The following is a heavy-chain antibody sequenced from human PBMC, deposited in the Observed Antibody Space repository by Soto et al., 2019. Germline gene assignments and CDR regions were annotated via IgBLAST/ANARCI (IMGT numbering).Heavy chain of an antibody. CDR3: AILYSNSWYTGYYFDY. CDR1: GLSFSSYA. Sequence: GGSLRLSCAASGLSFSSYAMSWVRQAPGKGLEWVSAFSDGGSNTYYTDSVKGRFTISRDNFKNTLFLQMNSLRAEDTAVYYCAILYSNSWYTGYYFDYWGQGTLVTVYS. J-gene: IGHJ4*02. D-gene: IGHD6-13*01. CDR2: FSDGGSNT. V-gene: IGHV3-23*01.